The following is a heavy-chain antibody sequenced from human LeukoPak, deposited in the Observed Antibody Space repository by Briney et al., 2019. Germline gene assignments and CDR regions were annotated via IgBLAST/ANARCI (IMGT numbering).Heavy chain of an antibody. CDR2: IIPIFGTA. CDR1: GGTFSSYA. V-gene: IGHV1-69*05. J-gene: IGHJ4*02. Sequence: SVKVSCKASGGTFSSYAISWVRQAPGQGLEWMGGIIPIFGTANYAQKFQGRVTITTDESTSTAYMELSSLRSEDTAVYYCARANYYDSSGYYPDDYWGQGTLVTVSS. D-gene: IGHD3-22*01. CDR3: ARANYYDSSGYYPDDY.